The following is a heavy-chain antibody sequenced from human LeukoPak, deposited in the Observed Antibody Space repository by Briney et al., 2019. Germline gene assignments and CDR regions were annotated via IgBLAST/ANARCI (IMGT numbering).Heavy chain of an antibody. CDR3: ARDYKYAFDN. CDR2: IGIDSGNT. Sequence: PGGSLSLSCAASGFTFSDYSMNWVRQAPGKGLEWISYIGIDSGNTNYADSVKGRFTISGDKAKNSLYLQMNSPRVEDTAVYCCARDYKYAFDNWGQGTLVTVSS. CDR1: GFTFSDYS. J-gene: IGHJ4*02. D-gene: IGHD5-24*01. V-gene: IGHV3-48*01.